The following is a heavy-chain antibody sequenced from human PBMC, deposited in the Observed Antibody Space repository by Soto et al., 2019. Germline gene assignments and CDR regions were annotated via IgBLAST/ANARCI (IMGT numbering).Heavy chain of an antibody. D-gene: IGHD3-3*01. J-gene: IGHJ4*02. CDR2: INHSGST. V-gene: IGHV4-34*01. CDR3: ARGRRYDFWSGYLVFDY. CDR1: GGSFSGYY. Sequence: PSETLSLTCAVYGGSFSGYYWSWIRQPPGKGLEWIGEINHSGSTNYNPSLESRVTISVDTSKNQFSLKLSSVTAADTAVYYCARGRRYDFWSGYLVFDYWGQGTLVTVSS.